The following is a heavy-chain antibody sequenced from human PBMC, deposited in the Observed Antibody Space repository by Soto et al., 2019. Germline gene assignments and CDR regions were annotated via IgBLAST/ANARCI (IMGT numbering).Heavy chain of an antibody. CDR3: ARVMTTVTRYYYYYGMDV. D-gene: IGHD4-17*01. CDR2: IIPIFGTA. J-gene: IGHJ6*02. Sequence: SVKVSCKASGGTFSSYAISWVRQAPGQGLEWMGGIIPIFGTANYAQKFQGRVTITADESTSTAYMELSSLRSEDTAVYYCARVMTTVTRYYYYYGMDVWGQGTTVTVSS. V-gene: IGHV1-69*13. CDR1: GGTFSSYA.